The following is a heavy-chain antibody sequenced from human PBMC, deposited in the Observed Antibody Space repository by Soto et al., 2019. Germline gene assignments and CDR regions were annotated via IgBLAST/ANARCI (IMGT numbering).Heavy chain of an antibody. CDR3: KHPPFCGDNLDY. V-gene: IGHV2-5*02. CDR1: GFSLNTCGVG. D-gene: IGHD2-21*01. Sequence: QITLKESGPTLVKPTQTLTLTCTFSGFSLNTCGVGVGWIRQPPGKALEWLAVIYWDDDKRYSPSLKSRLTISKDTSKTQVVLTMTNMDPVDTATYYCKHPPFCGDNLDYWGQGALVTVSS. J-gene: IGHJ4*02. CDR2: IYWDDDK.